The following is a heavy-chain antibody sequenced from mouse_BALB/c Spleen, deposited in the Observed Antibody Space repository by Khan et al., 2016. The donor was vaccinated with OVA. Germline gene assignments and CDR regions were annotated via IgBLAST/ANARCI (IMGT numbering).Heavy chain of an antibody. V-gene: IGHV5-9-3*01. CDR2: ISSGGSYT. CDR1: GFTFSSYA. CDR3: ARTPGYYGSNYFDY. J-gene: IGHJ2*01. D-gene: IGHD1-1*01. Sequence: EVELVESGGGLVKPGGSLKLSCAASGFTFSSYALSWVRQTPEKRLEWVATISSGGSYTYYPGSVTGRFTISRDNARHTLYLTMSSLRSEDTAMYYCARTPGYYGSNYFDYWGQGSTLTVSS.